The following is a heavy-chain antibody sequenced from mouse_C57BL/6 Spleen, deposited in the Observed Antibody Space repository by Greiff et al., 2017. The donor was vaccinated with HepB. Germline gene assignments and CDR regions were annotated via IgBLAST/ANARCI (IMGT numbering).Heavy chain of an antibody. J-gene: IGHJ1*03. CDR1: GYTFTSYW. V-gene: IGHV1-55*01. CDR3: ARGPYYYGSSPWYFDV. D-gene: IGHD1-1*01. CDR2: IYPGSGST. Sequence: QVQLQQPGAELVKPGASVKMSCKASGYTFTSYWITWVKQRPGQGLEWIGDIYPGSGSTNYNEKFKSKATLTVDISSSTAYMQLSSLTSEDSAVYYCARGPYYYGSSPWYFDVWGTGTTVTVSS.